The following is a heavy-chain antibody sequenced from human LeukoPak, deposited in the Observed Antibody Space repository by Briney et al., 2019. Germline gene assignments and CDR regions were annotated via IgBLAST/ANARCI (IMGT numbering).Heavy chain of an antibody. CDR3: ARAAYCSGGSCLDY. V-gene: IGHV4-31*03. D-gene: IGHD2-15*01. Sequence: SQTLSLTCTVSGGSISSGGYYWGWIRQHPGRGLEWIVYIYYSGSTYYNPSLKSRVTISVNTSKNQFSLKLSSVTAADTAVYYCARAAYCSGGSCLDYWGQGTLVTVSS. J-gene: IGHJ4*02. CDR2: IYYSGST. CDR1: GGSISSGGYY.